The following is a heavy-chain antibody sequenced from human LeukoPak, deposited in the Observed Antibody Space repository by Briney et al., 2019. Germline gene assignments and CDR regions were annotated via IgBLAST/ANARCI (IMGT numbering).Heavy chain of an antibody. D-gene: IGHD6-19*01. CDR1: GYSFTSYW. CDR2: IDPSDSYT. V-gene: IGHV5-10-1*01. J-gene: IGHJ6*04. Sequence: HGESLKISCRGSGYSFTSYWISWVRQMPGEGLEWMGRIDPSDSYTNYSPSFQGHVTISADKSISTAYLQWSSLKASDTAMYYCARLYPQWHAGGMDVWGKGTTVTVSS. CDR3: ARLYPQWHAGGMDV.